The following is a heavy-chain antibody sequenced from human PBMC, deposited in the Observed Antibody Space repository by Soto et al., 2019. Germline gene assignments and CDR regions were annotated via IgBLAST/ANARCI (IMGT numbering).Heavy chain of an antibody. CDR1: GGTFSSYT. CDR2: IIPIFGTA. V-gene: IGHV1-69*13. CDR3: AREGNFWSGSGYYYYYGMDV. Sequence: SVKVSCKASGGTFSSYTISWVRQAPGQGLEWMGGIIPIFGTANYAQKFQGRVTITADESTSTAYMELSSLRSEDTAVYYCAREGNFWSGSGYYYYYGMDVWGQGTTVTVSS. J-gene: IGHJ6*02. D-gene: IGHD3-3*01.